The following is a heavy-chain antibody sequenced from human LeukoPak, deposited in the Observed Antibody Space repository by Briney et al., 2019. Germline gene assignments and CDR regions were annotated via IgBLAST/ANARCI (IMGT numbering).Heavy chain of an antibody. D-gene: IGHD2-2*01. CDR2: INQDGSEK. J-gene: IGHJ4*02. Sequence: GGSLRLSCAASGFTFSSYWVTWVRQAPGKGLEWVANINQDGSEKYYVNSVKGRFTISRDNAKNSLYLQMSSLRAEDTAVYYCARKVPATASVDYWGQGTLVTVSS. CDR1: GFTFSSYW. V-gene: IGHV3-7*04. CDR3: ARKVPATASVDY.